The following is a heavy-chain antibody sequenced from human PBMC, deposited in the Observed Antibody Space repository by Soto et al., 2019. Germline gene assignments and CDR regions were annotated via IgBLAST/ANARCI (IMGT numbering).Heavy chain of an antibody. CDR1: GGSISSGGYY. CDR2: IYYSGST. D-gene: IGHD6-13*01. CDR3: AAIPLGAAADNVDY. Sequence: SETLSLTCTVSGGSISSGGYYWSWIRQHPGKGLEWIGYIYYSGSTYYNPSLKSRVTISVDTSKNQFSLKLSSVTAADTAVYYCAAIPLGAAADNVDYWGQGTLVTVSS. V-gene: IGHV4-31*03. J-gene: IGHJ4*02.